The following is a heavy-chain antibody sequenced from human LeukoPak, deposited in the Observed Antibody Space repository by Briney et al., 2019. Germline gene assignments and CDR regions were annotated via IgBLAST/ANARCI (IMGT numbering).Heavy chain of an antibody. J-gene: IGHJ2*01. CDR3: ARGPAYYYDREGRGWYFDL. Sequence: SETLSLTCTVSGGSISSSSYYWGWIRQPPGKGLEWIGSIYYSGSTYYNPSLKSRVTISVDTSKNQFSLKLSSVTAADTAVYYCARGPAYYYDREGRGWYFDLWGRGTLVTVSS. CDR1: GGSISSSSYY. CDR2: IYYSGST. D-gene: IGHD3-22*01. V-gene: IGHV4-39*07.